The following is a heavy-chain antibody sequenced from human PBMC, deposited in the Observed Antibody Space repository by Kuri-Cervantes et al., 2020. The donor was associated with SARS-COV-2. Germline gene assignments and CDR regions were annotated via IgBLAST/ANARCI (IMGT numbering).Heavy chain of an antibody. CDR3: AKDREDIVVVPAAHSPDAFDI. V-gene: IGHV3-23*01. D-gene: IGHD2-2*01. J-gene: IGHJ3*02. CDR2: ISGSGGST. Sequence: GGSLRLSCAASGFTFSSYTMSWVRQAPGEGLEWVSGISGSGGSTYYADSVKGRFTISRDNSKDTLFLQMNSLRAEDTAVYYCAKDREDIVVVPAAHSPDAFDIWGQGTMVTVSS. CDR1: GFTFSSYT.